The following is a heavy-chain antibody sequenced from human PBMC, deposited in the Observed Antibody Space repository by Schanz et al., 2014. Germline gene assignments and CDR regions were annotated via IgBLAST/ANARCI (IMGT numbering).Heavy chain of an antibody. V-gene: IGHV3-66*01. J-gene: IGHJ4*02. CDR1: GFTFSSYS. D-gene: IGHD3-10*01. CDR3: ARDGNYYGSRNYYKTPYYFDY. CDR2: IYASGAT. Sequence: EGQLLESGGGLIQPGGSLRLSCAASGFTFSSYSMNWVRQAPGKGLEWVSTIYASGATYYADSVKRRFTISRDISKNTLHLQVTSLRAEDTAIYYCARDGNYYGSRNYYKTPYYFDYWGQGTLVTVSS.